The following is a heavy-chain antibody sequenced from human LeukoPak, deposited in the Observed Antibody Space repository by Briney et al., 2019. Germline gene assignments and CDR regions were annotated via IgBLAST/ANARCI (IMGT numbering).Heavy chain of an antibody. CDR3: ARGPVRGVILGAFDI. Sequence: ASVKVSCKASGYTFTSYYMHWVRQAPGQGLEWMGIINPSGGSTSYAQKFQGRVTMTRDTSTSTVCMELSSLRSEDTAVYYCARGPVRGVILGAFDIWGQGTMVTVSS. CDR2: INPSGGST. V-gene: IGHV1-46*01. J-gene: IGHJ3*02. CDR1: GYTFTSYY. D-gene: IGHD3-10*02.